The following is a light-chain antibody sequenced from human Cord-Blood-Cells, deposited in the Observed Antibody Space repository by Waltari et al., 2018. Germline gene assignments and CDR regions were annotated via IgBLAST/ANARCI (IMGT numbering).Light chain of an antibody. CDR3: SSYTSSSTLV. CDR2: DVS. CDR1: SRDVGGYNY. J-gene: IGLJ3*02. Sequence: SALSHPASVSGSPGQSITISCTRTSRDVGGYNYVSCFQQHPRKAPKLIIYDVSNRPSGVSNRFSGSKSGNTASLTISGLQAEDEADYYCSSYTSSSTLVFGAGTKLTVL. V-gene: IGLV2-14*01.